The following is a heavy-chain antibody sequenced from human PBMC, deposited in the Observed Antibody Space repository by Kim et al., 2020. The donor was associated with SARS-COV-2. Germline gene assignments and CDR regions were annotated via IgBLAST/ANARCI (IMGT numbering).Heavy chain of an antibody. CDR2: IYYSGST. V-gene: IGHV4-59*01. Sequence: SETLSLTCTVSGGSISSYYWSWIRQPPGKGLEWIGYIYYSGSTNYNPSLKSRVTISVDTSKNQFSLKLSSVTAADTAVYYCARGAPGPPIVANWYFDLWGRGTLVTVSS. CDR3: ARGAPGPPIVANWYFDL. D-gene: IGHD5-12*01. J-gene: IGHJ2*01. CDR1: GGSISSYY.